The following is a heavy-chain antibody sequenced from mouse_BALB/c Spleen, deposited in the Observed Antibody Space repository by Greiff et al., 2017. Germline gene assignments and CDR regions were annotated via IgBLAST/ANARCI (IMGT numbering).Heavy chain of an antibody. D-gene: IGHD2-10*02. Sequence: LQQPGSKLVRPGASVKLSCKASGYTFTSYWMHWVKQRPGQGLEWIGNIYPGSGSTNYDEKFKSKATLTVDTSSSTAYMQLSSLTSEDSAVYYCTRSGYGNLSWFAYWGQGTLVTVSA. CDR1: GYTFTSYW. J-gene: IGHJ3*01. V-gene: IGHV1S22*01. CDR3: TRSGYGNLSWFAY. CDR2: IYPGSGST.